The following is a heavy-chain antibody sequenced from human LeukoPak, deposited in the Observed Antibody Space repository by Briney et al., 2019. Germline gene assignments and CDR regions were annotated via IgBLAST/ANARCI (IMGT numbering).Heavy chain of an antibody. CDR2: INPNSGGT. CDR1: GYTFTDYY. CDR3: ARDCSGGSCYFGNPVGY. V-gene: IGHV1-2*02. D-gene: IGHD2-15*01. Sequence: GASVKVSCKASGYTFTDYYMHWVRQAPGQGLEWMGWINPNSGGTNSAQKFQGRVTMTRDTSISTAYMELSRLRSDDTAVYYCARDCSGGSCYFGNPVGYWGQGTLVTVSS. J-gene: IGHJ4*02.